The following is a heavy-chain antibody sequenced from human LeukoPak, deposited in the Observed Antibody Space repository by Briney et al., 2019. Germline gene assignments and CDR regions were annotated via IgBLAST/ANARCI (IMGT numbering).Heavy chain of an antibody. CDR2: IYYSGST. CDR3: ARDRRGSYPPYFDY. J-gene: IGHJ4*02. Sequence: PSETLSLTCTVSGGSISSGDYYWGWIRQPPGKGLEWIGYIYYSGSTYYNPSLKSRVTISVDTSKNQFSLKLSSVTAADTAVYYCARDRRGSYPPYFDYWGQGTLVTVSS. D-gene: IGHD1-26*01. V-gene: IGHV4-30-4*01. CDR1: GGSISSGDYY.